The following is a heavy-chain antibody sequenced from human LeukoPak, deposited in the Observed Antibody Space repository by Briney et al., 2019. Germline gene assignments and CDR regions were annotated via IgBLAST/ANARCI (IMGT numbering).Heavy chain of an antibody. J-gene: IGHJ4*02. V-gene: IGHV4-34*01. CDR3: ARGALYDSSGYYLEDFDY. Sequence: SETLSLTCAVYGGSFSGYYWSWIRQPPGKGLEWIGEINHSGSTNYNPSLKSRVTISVDTSKNQFSLKLSSVTAADTAVYYCARGALYDSSGYYLEDFDYWGQGTLVTVSS. D-gene: IGHD3-22*01. CDR1: GGSFSGYY. CDR2: INHSGST.